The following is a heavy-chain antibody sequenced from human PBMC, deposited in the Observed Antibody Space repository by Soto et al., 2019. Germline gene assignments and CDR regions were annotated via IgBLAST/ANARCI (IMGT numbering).Heavy chain of an antibody. CDR3: ARCGGVVLVTARDVGYYGSGSYPLYGMDV. D-gene: IGHD3-10*01. CDR1: GGSVSSGSYY. J-gene: IGHJ6*02. Sequence: SETLSLTCTVSGGSVSSGSYYWSWIRQPPGKGLEWIGYIYYSGSTNYNPSLKSRVTISVDTSKNQFSLKLSSVTAADTAVYYCARCGGVVLVTARDVGYYGSGSYPLYGMDVWGQGTTVTVSS. CDR2: IYYSGST. V-gene: IGHV4-61*01.